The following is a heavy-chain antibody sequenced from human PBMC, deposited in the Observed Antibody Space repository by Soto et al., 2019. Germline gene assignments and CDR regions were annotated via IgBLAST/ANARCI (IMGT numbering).Heavy chain of an antibody. V-gene: IGHV2-5*01. CDR2: IYWNDDK. Sequence: SGPTLVNPTQTLTLTCSFSGFSLTTDGVGVGWVRQPPGQALEWLAIIYWNDDKHHSPSLKSRLTITKDTSKNQVVLTMTNMDPVDTATFYCAHYLSGYYYVSGSSCAFDIWGQGTMVTVSS. CDR1: GFSLTTDGVG. J-gene: IGHJ3*02. CDR3: AHYLSGYYYVSGSSCAFDI. D-gene: IGHD3-10*01.